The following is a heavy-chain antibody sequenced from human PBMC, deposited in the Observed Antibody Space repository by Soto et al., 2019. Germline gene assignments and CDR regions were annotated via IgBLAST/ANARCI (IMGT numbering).Heavy chain of an antibody. J-gene: IGHJ6*02. D-gene: IGHD3-22*01. CDR2: IIPIFGTA. CDR1: GGTFSSYA. CDR3: ARDYYDSSGYYEGNYGMDV. Sequence: QVQLVQSGAEVKKPGSSVKVSCKASGGTFSSYAISGVRQAPGQGLEWMGGIIPIFGTANYAQKFQGRVTITADESTSTAYMELSSLRSEDTAVYYCARDYYDSSGYYEGNYGMDVWGQGTTVTVSS. V-gene: IGHV1-69*01.